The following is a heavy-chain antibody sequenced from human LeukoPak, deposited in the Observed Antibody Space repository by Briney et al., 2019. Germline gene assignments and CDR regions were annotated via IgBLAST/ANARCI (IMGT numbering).Heavy chain of an antibody. Sequence: GSLRLSCAASGFTFSSYSMNWVRQAPGKGLEWIPSISSSSSYIYYADSVKGRFTISRDNAKNSLYLQMNSLRAEDTAVYYCARVWFGESCMDVWGKGTTVTISS. D-gene: IGHD3-10*01. V-gene: IGHV3-21*01. CDR1: GFTFSSYS. CDR2: ISSSSSYI. J-gene: IGHJ6*03. CDR3: ARVWFGESCMDV.